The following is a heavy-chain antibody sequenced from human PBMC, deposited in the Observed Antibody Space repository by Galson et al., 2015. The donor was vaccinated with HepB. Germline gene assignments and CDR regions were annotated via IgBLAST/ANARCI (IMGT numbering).Heavy chain of an antibody. CDR2: INGDGSST. Sequence: SLRLSCAASGFTFSSCWMHWVRQVPGKGLVWVSRINGDGSSTTYADSVKGRFTISRDNAKNTLSLQMNSLRAEDTAVYYCARGYDSDWSVSIGYWGQGTLVTVSS. J-gene: IGHJ4*02. CDR1: GFTFSSCW. V-gene: IGHV3-74*01. D-gene: IGHD6-19*01. CDR3: ARGYDSDWSVSIGY.